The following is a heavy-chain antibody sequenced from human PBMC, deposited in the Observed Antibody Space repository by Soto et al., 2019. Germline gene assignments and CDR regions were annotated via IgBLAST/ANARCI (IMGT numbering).Heavy chain of an antibody. CDR2: VFHTGNT. CDR1: GDSMTRSVW. Sequence: SENLSLTCTVSGDSMTRSVWWTWVRQPPGKGLEWIGEVFHTGNTNYNPSLKSRVTMSVDKSTNEFSLKVTSVTAADTAIYYCARKAWVRFDYWGQGALVTVSS. D-gene: IGHD7-27*01. CDR3: ARKAWVRFDY. J-gene: IGHJ4*02. V-gene: IGHV4-4*02.